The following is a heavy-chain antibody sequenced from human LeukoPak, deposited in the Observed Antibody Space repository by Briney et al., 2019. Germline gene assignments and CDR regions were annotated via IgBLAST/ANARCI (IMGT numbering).Heavy chain of an antibody. J-gene: IGHJ4*02. V-gene: IGHV5-51*01. CDR2: IYPGDSDT. CDR3: ASFMWELEVFDY. CDR1: GYIFTSYW. Sequence: GESLRISCKGSGYIFTSYWIAWVRQMSGKGLEWMGIIYPGDSDTRYNPSFQGQVTISADKSISTAYLQWSSLKASDTAMYYCASFMWELEVFDYWGQGTLVTVSS. D-gene: IGHD1-26*01.